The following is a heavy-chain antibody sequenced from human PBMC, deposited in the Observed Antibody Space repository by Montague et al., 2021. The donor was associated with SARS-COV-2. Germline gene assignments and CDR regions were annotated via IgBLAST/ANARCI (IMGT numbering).Heavy chain of an antibody. CDR3: TQERGPGRTTWHYFDY. CDR1: GDSVSSNIAA. V-gene: IGHV6-1*01. J-gene: IGHJ4*02. CDR2: TYYRSKWYN. D-gene: IGHD1-14*01. Sequence: RTISGDSVSSNIAAWNWIRQSPSRGLEWLGRTYYRSKWYNDYAVSVRNRITISPDTSKNQFSLQLNSVTPEDTAVYYCTQERGPGRTTWHYFDYWGQGTLVTVSS.